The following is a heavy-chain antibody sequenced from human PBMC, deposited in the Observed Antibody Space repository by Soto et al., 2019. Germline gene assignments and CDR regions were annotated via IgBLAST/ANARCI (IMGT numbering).Heavy chain of an antibody. CDR1: GDIFSGYS. J-gene: IGHJ4*02. D-gene: IGHD5-12*01. V-gene: IGHV1-69*14. CDR2: IIPIFGTT. Sequence: QVQLVQSGAEVKKPGSSVKVSCKTSGDIFSGYSISWVRQAPGQGLEWMGGIIPIFGTTNYAQGFHGRVTITAAKATSTVYMELDSLKSEDTDVYYCARDLGSGYDPGDSWGQGTLVTVSS. CDR3: ARDLGSGYDPGDS.